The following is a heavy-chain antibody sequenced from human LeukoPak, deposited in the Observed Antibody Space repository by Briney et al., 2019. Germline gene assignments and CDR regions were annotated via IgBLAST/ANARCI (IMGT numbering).Heavy chain of an antibody. J-gene: IGHJ6*03. CDR2: ISSSSSYI. V-gene: IGHV3-21*01. Sequence: GGSLRLSCAASGFTFSSYGMNWVRQAPGKGREWVSSISSSSSYIYYADSVKGRFTISRDNAKNSLYLQMNSLRAEDTAVYYCARGPSPPYGDYWYYYYYMDVWGKGTTVTISS. CDR1: GFTFSSYG. CDR3: ARGPSPPYGDYWYYYYYMDV. D-gene: IGHD4-17*01.